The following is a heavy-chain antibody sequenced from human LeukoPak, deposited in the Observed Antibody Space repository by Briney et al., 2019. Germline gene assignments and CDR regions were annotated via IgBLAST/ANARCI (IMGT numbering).Heavy chain of an antibody. CDR3: AKDAIQLPATATVYFDY. CDR1: GFTFSSYA. J-gene: IGHJ4*02. V-gene: IGHV3-23*01. CDR2: ISGSGGST. D-gene: IGHD2-15*01. Sequence: PGGSLRLSYAASGFTFSSYALSWVRQAPGKGLEWVSAISGSGGSTYYADSVKGRFTISRDNSKNTLYLQMNSLRAEDTAVYYCAKDAIQLPATATVYFDYWGQGTLVTVSS.